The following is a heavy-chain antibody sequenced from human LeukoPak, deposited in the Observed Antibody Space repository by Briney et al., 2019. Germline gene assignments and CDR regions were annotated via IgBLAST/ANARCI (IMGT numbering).Heavy chain of an antibody. D-gene: IGHD3-22*01. J-gene: IGHJ4*02. Sequence: ASVKVSCKVSGYTLTELSMHWVRQAPGKGLEWMGGFDPEDGETIYAQKFQGRVTMTEDTSTDTAYMELSSLRSEDTAVYYCATWDDNSGYPVHYYFDYWGQGTLVTVSS. CDR1: GYTLTELS. CDR2: FDPEDGET. CDR3: ATWDDNSGYPVHYYFDY. V-gene: IGHV1-24*01.